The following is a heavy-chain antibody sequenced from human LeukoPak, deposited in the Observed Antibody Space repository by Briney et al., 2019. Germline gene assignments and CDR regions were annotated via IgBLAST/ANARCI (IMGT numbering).Heavy chain of an antibody. V-gene: IGHV3-30*18. D-gene: IGHD3-16*01. CDR2: ISYDGSNK. J-gene: IGHJ4*02. Sequence: GRSLRLSCAASGFTFSSYGMHWVRQAPGKGLEWVAVISYDGSNKYYADSVKGRFTISRDNSKNTLYLQMNSLRAEDTAVFYCGKMGGGDTGFDYWGQGTLVTVSS. CDR3: GKMGGGDTGFDY. CDR1: GFTFSSYG.